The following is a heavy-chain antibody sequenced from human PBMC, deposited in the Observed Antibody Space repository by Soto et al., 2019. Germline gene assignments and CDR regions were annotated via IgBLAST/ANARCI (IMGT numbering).Heavy chain of an antibody. D-gene: IGHD2-8*02. Sequence: GGSLRLSCAVSGFICSSYDMSWVRQAPGKGLEWVSTILVGGSTHYEDSVKGRFTISRDTSKNTVYLQMNSLTAGDTAVYYCAKATATGGGAFEIYGQGTMVTVS. CDR1: GFICSSYD. V-gene: IGHV3-23*01. J-gene: IGHJ3*02. CDR3: AKATATGGGAFEI. CDR2: ILVGGST.